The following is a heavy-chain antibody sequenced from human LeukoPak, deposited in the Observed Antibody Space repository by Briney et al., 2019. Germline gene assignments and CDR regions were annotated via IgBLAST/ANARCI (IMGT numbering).Heavy chain of an antibody. CDR2: INPSGGST. Sequence: ASVKVSCKASGYTFTSYYMHWVRQAPGQGLEWMGIINPSGGSTSYAQKFQGRVTMTRDMSTSTVYMELSSLRSDDTAVYYCAREVPYDTSNYYQPFDYWGQGTLVTVSS. D-gene: IGHD3-22*01. V-gene: IGHV1-46*01. CDR3: AREVPYDTSNYYQPFDY. J-gene: IGHJ4*02. CDR1: GYTFTSYY.